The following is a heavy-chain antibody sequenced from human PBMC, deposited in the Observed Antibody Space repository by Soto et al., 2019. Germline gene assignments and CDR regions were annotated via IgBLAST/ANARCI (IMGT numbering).Heavy chain of an antibody. CDR1: GFTFSSYS. CDR3: ARAKGGSDYYYGMDV. Sequence: GESLKISCAASGFTFSSYSMNWVRQAPGKGLEWVSSISSSSSYIYYADSVKGRFTISRDNAKNSLYLQMNSLRAEDTAVYYCARAKGGSDYYYGMDVWGQGTTVTVSS. D-gene: IGHD2-15*01. CDR2: ISSSSSYI. V-gene: IGHV3-21*01. J-gene: IGHJ6*02.